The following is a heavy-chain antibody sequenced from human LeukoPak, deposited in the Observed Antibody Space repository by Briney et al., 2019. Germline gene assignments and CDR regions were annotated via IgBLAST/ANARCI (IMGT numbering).Heavy chain of an antibody. V-gene: IGHV3-7*01. D-gene: IGHD2-21*01. CDR1: GFTFGNYW. CDR2: IEDDGDQK. J-gene: IGHJ4*02. Sequence: GGSLRLSCVASGFTFGNYWMSWVRQAPGKGLEFVGNIEDDGDQKNYVDSVRGRFTISRDNVKNSLYLQMNSLRVEDTAVYYCARDIICGQSDFDYWGQGVLVTVSS. CDR3: ARDIICGQSDFDY.